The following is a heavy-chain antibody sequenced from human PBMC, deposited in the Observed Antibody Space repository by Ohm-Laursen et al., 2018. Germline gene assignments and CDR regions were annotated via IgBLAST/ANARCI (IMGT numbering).Heavy chain of an antibody. CDR2: IYTGGST. CDR3: VGEGDGTSYQW. J-gene: IGHJ4*02. V-gene: IGHV3-53*01. CDR1: GFIVSSTY. Sequence: GSLRLSCAASGFIVSSTYMDWVRQAPGKGLEYVAVIYTGGSTDYADSVKGRFTISRDNSKNTLYLQMNSLRVEDTAVYYCVGEGDGTSYQWWGQGTLVTVS. D-gene: IGHD2-21*02.